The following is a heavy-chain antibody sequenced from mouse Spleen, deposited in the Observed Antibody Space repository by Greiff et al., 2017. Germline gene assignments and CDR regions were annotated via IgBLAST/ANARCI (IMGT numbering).Heavy chain of an antibody. D-gene: IGHD2-4*01. J-gene: IGHJ1*03. CDR1: GYTFTDYY. V-gene: IGHV1-26*01. Sequence: EVQLQQSGPELVKPGASVKISCKASGYTFTDYYMNWVKQSHGKSLEWIGDINPNNGGTSYNQKFKGKATLTVDKSSSTAYMELRSLTSEDSAVYYCANAIYYDYDRYFDVWGTGTTVTVSS. CDR2: INPNNGGT. CDR3: ANAIYYDYDRYFDV.